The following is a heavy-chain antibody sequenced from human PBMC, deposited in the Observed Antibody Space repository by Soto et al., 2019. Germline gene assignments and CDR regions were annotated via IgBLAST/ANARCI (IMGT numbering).Heavy chain of an antibody. D-gene: IGHD3-3*01. CDR3: ARWWSGSRQGFDP. J-gene: IGHJ5*02. Sequence: QVQLRESGPGLVKPSQTLSLTCTVSGGSISSGDYYWSWIRQHPGKGLEWIGYIYYSGSTYYNPSLKSQVTISVDTSKNQFSLKLSSVTAADTAVYYCARWWSGSRQGFDPWGQGTLVTVSS. V-gene: IGHV4-31*01. CDR2: IYYSGST. CDR1: GGSISSGDYY.